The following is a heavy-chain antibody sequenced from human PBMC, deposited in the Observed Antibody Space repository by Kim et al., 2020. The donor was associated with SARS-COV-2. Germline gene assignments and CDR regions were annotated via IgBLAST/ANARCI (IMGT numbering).Heavy chain of an antibody. CDR2: ISYDGSNK. CDR3: AKDAYIAARYYYYYMDV. CDR1: GFTFSSYG. D-gene: IGHD6-6*01. Sequence: GGSLRLSCAASGFTFSSYGMHWVRQAPGKGLEWVAVISYDGSNKYYADSVKGRFTISRDNSKNTLYLQMNSLRAEDTAVYYCAKDAYIAARYYYYYMDV. V-gene: IGHV3-30*18. J-gene: IGHJ6*03.